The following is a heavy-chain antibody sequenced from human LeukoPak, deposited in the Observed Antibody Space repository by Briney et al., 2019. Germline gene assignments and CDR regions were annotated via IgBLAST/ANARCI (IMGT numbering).Heavy chain of an antibody. V-gene: IGHV1-18*01. CDR1: GYTFTSYG. J-gene: IGHJ5*02. CDR2: LTAYNGNT. CDR3: ARRYFDWLLDYRGFDP. D-gene: IGHD3-9*01. Sequence: GASVKVSCKASGYTFTSYGISWVRQAPGQGLEWMGWLTAYNGNTNYAQKLQGRVTMTTDTSTSTAYMELRGLRSDDTAVYYCARRYFDWLLDYRGFDPWGQGTLVTVSS.